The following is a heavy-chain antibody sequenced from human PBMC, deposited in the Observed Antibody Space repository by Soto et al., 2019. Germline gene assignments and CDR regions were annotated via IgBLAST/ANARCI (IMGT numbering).Heavy chain of an antibody. D-gene: IGHD3-10*01. V-gene: IGHV1-46*03. CDR1: GYTFTSYY. CDR2: INPSGGST. J-gene: IGHJ4*02. Sequence: GASVKVSCKASGYTFTSYYMHWVRQAPGQGLEWMGIINPSGGSTSYAQKFQGRVTMTRDTSTSTVYMELSSLRSEDTAVYYCARDDTMVRGVPKTIDYWGKGSLVTVPS. CDR3: ARDDTMVRGVPKTIDY.